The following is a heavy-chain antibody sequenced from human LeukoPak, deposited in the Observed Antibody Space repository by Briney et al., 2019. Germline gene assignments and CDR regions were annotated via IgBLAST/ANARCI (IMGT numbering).Heavy chain of an antibody. D-gene: IGHD3-16*01. V-gene: IGHV1-46*01. CDR3: ARDNRGERTPGWGYGGFDI. Sequence: ASVKVSCKASGYTFAKFYIHWVRQAPGQRLEWMGIINPSGGTTSYAQKFQGRVSMTRDTSTSTVYMELSSLRSEDTAVYYCARDNRGERTPGWGYGGFDIWGQGTMVSVSS. CDR1: GYTFAKFY. CDR2: INPSGGTT. J-gene: IGHJ3*02.